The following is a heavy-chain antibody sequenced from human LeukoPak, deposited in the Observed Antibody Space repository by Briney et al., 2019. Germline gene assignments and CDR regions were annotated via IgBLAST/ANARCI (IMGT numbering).Heavy chain of an antibody. J-gene: IGHJ3*01. V-gene: IGHV1-46*01. Sequence: GASVKVSCKSSGYTFSSYLLHWVRQAPGQGLEWMGMINPRGGSTTTAQRFQGRVTMTRDTSTSTVYMDLSSLTSEDTAVYYCARGGSRLTSVALDFWGQGTTVIVPS. CDR1: GYTFSSYL. CDR2: INPRGGST. D-gene: IGHD3-10*01. CDR3: ARGGSRLTSVALDF.